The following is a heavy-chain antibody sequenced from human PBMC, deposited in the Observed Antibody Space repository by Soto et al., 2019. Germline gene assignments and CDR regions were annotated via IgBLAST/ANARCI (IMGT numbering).Heavy chain of an antibody. J-gene: IGHJ3*02. CDR1: GFTFSSYR. Sequence: QVQLVESGGAVVQPGTSLRLSCTASGFTFSSYRMHWVRQAPGKGLEWVAIIWYDRSHKFYVDSVKGRFAVSRDNSKNTVYLQMNSLTGEDTAVYYCERPRYSGDDPDALEIWGRGTLVSIYS. D-gene: IGHD5-12*01. CDR2: IWYDRSHK. CDR3: ERPRYSGDDPDALEI. V-gene: IGHV3-33*01.